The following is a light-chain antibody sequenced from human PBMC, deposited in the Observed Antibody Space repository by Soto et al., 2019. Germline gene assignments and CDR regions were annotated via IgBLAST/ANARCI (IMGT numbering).Light chain of an antibody. CDR2: GAS. CDR1: QSISNN. V-gene: IGKV3-15*01. CDR3: QQYNNWPPT. J-gene: IGKJ1*01. Sequence: EIVMTQSPATLSVSPGERATLCCRASQSISNNLAWYQEKPGQAPWLLIYGASSRATGIPVRFSGSGSGTEFTLTISSLQSEDFAVYYCQQYNNWPPTFGQGTKVDIK.